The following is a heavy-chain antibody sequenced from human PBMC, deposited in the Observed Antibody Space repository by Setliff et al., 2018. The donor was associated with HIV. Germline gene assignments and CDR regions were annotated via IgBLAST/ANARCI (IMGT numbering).Heavy chain of an antibody. Sequence: PGGSLRLSCAASGFTFSSYSMNWVRQAPGKGLEWVSSISSSSNYIYYADSVKGRFTISRDNAKNSLYLQMNSLRSEDTALYYCAKSPNRYSPLDWFDPWGQGTLVTVSS. CDR2: ISSSSNYI. D-gene: IGHD5-18*01. CDR1: GFTFSSYS. J-gene: IGHJ5*02. CDR3: AKSPNRYSPLDWFDP. V-gene: IGHV3-21*04.